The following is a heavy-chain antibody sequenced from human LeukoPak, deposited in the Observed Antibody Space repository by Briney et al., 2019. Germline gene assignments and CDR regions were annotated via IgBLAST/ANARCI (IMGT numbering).Heavy chain of an antibody. CDR2: ISAYNGNT. CDR1: GYTFTSYG. D-gene: IGHD2-15*01. V-gene: IGHV1-18*01. Sequence: ASVKVSCRASGYTFTSYGISWVRQAPGQGLEWMGWISAYNGNTNYAQKLQGRVTMTTDTSTSTAYMELRSLRSDDTAVYYCARDMSPPSYNWFDPWGQGTLVTVSP. J-gene: IGHJ5*02. CDR3: ARDMSPPSYNWFDP.